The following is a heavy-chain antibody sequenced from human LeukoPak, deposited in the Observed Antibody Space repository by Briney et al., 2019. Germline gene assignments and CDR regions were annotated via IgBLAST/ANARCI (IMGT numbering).Heavy chain of an antibody. CDR2: IYHSGST. CDR3: ARDLVAAAGTTAFDI. D-gene: IGHD6-13*01. J-gene: IGHJ3*02. CDR1: GYSISSGYY. Sequence: SETLSLTCTVSGYSISSGYYWGWIRQPPGKGLEWIGSIYHSGSTYYNPSLKSRVTISVDTSKNQFSLKLSSVTAADTAVYYCARDLVAAAGTTAFDIWGQGTMVTVSS. V-gene: IGHV4-38-2*02.